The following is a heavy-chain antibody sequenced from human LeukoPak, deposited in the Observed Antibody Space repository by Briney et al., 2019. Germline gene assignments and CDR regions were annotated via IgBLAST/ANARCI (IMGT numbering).Heavy chain of an antibody. Sequence: GGSLRLSCAASGFTFSDYYMSWIRQAPGKGLEWVSYISSSGSTIYYADSVKGRFTISRDNAKNSLYLQMNSLRAEDTAVYYCARDRWTVAGRGAPDYWGQETLVTVSS. J-gene: IGHJ4*02. V-gene: IGHV3-11*01. CDR1: GFTFSDYY. D-gene: IGHD6-19*01. CDR3: ARDRWTVAGRGAPDY. CDR2: ISSSGSTI.